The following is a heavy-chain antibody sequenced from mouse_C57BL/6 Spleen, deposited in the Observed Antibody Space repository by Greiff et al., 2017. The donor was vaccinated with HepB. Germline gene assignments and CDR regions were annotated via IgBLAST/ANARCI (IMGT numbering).Heavy chain of an antibody. CDR2: IRLKSDNYAT. D-gene: IGHD1-1*01. Sequence: EVKVEESGGGLVQPGGSMKLSCVASGFTFSNYWMNWVRQSPEKGLEWVAQIRLKSDNYATHYAESVKGRFTISRDDSKSSVYLQMNNLRAEDTGIYYCTEGIYYGSSYGAMDYWGQGTSVTVSS. CDR1: GFTFSNYW. CDR3: TEGIYYGSSYGAMDY. V-gene: IGHV6-3*01. J-gene: IGHJ4*01.